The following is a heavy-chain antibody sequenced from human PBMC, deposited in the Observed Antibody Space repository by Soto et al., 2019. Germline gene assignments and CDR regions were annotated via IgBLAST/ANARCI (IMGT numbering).Heavy chain of an antibody. CDR1: GFTFSNYA. D-gene: IGHD3-16*01. CDR3: ARGGRWLQGNDY. CDR2: IWYDGSNK. Sequence: QVQLVESGGGVVQPGRSLRLSCAASGFTFSNYAMHWVRQAPGKGLEWVAVIWYDGSNKYYADSVKGRFTIPRDNSKNTLYLQMNSLRPDDTAVYYCARGGRWLQGNDYWGQGTLVTVSS. J-gene: IGHJ4*02. V-gene: IGHV3-30*04.